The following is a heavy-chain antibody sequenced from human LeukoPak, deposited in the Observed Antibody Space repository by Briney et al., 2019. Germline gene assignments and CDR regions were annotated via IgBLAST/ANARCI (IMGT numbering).Heavy chain of an antibody. D-gene: IGHD2-15*01. CDR3: VREAGYCAPVCVKTNWFDP. J-gene: IGHJ5*02. Sequence: GGSLRLSGAASGFPFSSHAMSGVRQPPGEGLEWVAAISNGKTYYADSVRGRFAISRDDSTNTVYLHMNSLRDEDTALYHCVREAGYCAPVCVKTNWFDPWGQGTLVTVSS. V-gene: IGHV3-23*01. CDR2: ISNGKT. CDR1: GFPFSSHA.